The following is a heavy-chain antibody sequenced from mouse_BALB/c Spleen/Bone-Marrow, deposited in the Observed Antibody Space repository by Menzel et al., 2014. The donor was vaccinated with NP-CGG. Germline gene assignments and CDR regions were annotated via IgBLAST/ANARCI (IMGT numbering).Heavy chain of an antibody. V-gene: IGHV5-6-3*01. Sequence: EVKLMESGGGLVQPGGSLKLSCAASGFTFSSYGMSWVRKTPDKRLELVATINSYGGSTYYPDSVKGRFTISRDNAKNTLYLQMSSLKSEDTAMYFCARDPGFAYWGQGTLVTVSA. CDR1: GFTFSSYG. CDR2: INSYGGST. CDR3: ARDPGFAY. J-gene: IGHJ3*01.